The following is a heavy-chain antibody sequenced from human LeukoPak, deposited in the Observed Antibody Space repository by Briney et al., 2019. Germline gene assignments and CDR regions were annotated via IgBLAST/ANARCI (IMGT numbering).Heavy chain of an antibody. Sequence: ASVKVSCKASGGTFSSYAISWVRQAPGQGLEWMGRIIPILGIANYAQKFQGRVTITADTSTDTAYMELSSLRSEDTAVYYCATDRGGYSYGLNWFDPWGQGTLVTVSS. J-gene: IGHJ5*02. CDR2: IIPILGIA. V-gene: IGHV1-69*04. D-gene: IGHD5-18*01. CDR1: GGTFSSYA. CDR3: ATDRGGYSYGLNWFDP.